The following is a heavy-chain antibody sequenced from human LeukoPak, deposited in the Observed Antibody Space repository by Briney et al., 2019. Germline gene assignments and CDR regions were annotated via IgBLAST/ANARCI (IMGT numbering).Heavy chain of an antibody. CDR1: GFTFSSYV. CDR3: AREQINTNDMDV. V-gene: IGHV3-21*01. CDR2: ISSSSSYI. Sequence: GGSLRLSCAASGFTFSSYVMSWVRQAPGKGLEWVSSISSSSSYIYYADSVKGRFTISRDNAKNSLYLQMNSLRAEDTAVYYCAREQINTNDMDVWGQGTTVTVSS. J-gene: IGHJ6*02.